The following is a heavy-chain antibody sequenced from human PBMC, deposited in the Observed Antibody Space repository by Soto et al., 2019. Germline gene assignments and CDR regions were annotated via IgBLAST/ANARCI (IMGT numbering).Heavy chain of an antibody. CDR3: GRISTYGDCAY. J-gene: IGHJ4*02. Sequence: IRQSPGKGLEYIGYVYNGNTNYNPSLNSRVTISVYTSKNQFSLKLSSVTAADLAVYYSGRISTYGDCAYWGQGTLVTASP. D-gene: IGHD2-21*01. CDR2: VYNGNT. V-gene: IGHV4-59*08.